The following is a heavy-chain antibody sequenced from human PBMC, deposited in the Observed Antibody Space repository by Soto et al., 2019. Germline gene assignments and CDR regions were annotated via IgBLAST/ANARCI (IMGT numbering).Heavy chain of an antibody. D-gene: IGHD2-15*01. J-gene: IGHJ6*02. CDR2: IWYDGSNK. Sequence: GGSLRLSCAASGFTFSSYGMHWVRQAPGKGLEWVAVIWYDGSNKYYADSVKGRFTISRDNSKNTLYLQMNSLRAEDTAVYYCARDLNEVVVAATDYYGMDVWGQGTTVTVS. V-gene: IGHV3-33*01. CDR1: GFTFSSYG. CDR3: ARDLNEVVVAATDYYGMDV.